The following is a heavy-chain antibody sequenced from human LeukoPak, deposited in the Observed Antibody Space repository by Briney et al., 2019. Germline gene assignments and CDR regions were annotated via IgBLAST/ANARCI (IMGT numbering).Heavy chain of an antibody. Sequence: ASVKVSCKGSGYTFTVYYMHWVRQAPGQGLEWMGWSNPNSGGTKYAQKFQGRVTMTRDTSINTAYMELSRLTYDDTAVYYCAGLPRYNWNEPLDYWGQGTLVTVSS. CDR1: GYTFTVYY. J-gene: IGHJ4*02. V-gene: IGHV1-2*02. CDR3: AGLPRYNWNEPLDY. CDR2: SNPNSGGT. D-gene: IGHD1-20*01.